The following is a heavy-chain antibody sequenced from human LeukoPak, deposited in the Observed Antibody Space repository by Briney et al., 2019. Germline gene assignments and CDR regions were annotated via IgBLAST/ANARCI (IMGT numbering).Heavy chain of an antibody. CDR3: AKDFKYSSSSGSCFDY. CDR1: GFTFDDYA. D-gene: IGHD6-6*01. V-gene: IGHV3-43*02. Sequence: GGSLRLSCAASGFTFDDYARHWVRQAPGKGLEWVSLISGDGGSTYYADSVKGRFTISRDNSKNSLYLQMNSLRTEDTALYYCAKDFKYSSSSGSCFDYWGQGTLVTVSS. J-gene: IGHJ4*02. CDR2: ISGDGGST.